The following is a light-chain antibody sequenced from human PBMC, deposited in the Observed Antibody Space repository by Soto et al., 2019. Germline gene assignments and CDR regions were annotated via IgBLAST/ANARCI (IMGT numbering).Light chain of an antibody. Sequence: EIVLTQSPATLSLSPGERATLSCRASQSVGTYLYLYQHNPGQAPRLLIYDAANRATGFPARFSGSGSGTQFTLTISGPEAEDFAVCYCHPPYVSLNTFGQGTQLEFK. CDR3: HPPYVSLNT. CDR1: QSVGTY. CDR2: DAA. J-gene: IGKJ2*01. V-gene: IGKV3-11*01.